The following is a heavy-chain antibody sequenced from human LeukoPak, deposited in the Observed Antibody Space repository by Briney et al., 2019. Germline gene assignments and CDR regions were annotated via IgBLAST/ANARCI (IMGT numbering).Heavy chain of an antibody. CDR3: ARLVVTGSGRRGAFDI. D-gene: IGHD3-10*01. CDR1: GGSISSSSFY. V-gene: IGHV4-39*01. Sequence: SETLSLTCTVSGGSISSSSFYWGWIRQPPGKGLEWIGSIYYSGSTYYNPSLKSRVTISVDTSKNQFSLKLSSVTAADTAVYYCARLVVTGSGRRGAFDIWGQGTMVTVSS. J-gene: IGHJ3*02. CDR2: IYYSGST.